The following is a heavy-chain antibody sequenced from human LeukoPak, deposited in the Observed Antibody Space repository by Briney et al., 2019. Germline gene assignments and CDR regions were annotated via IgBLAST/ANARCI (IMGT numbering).Heavy chain of an antibody. D-gene: IGHD3-10*01. CDR1: GGSFSVYY. Sequence: SETLSLTCAVYGGSFSVYYWAWIRQPPGKGLEWIGEINHSGSTNYNPSLKSRVTISLDTSKNQFFLKVTSVTAADTAVYYCAKGLNNYGSGRDWFDPWGQGTLVTVSS. CDR3: AKGLNNYGSGRDWFDP. J-gene: IGHJ5*02. V-gene: IGHV4-34*01. CDR2: INHSGST.